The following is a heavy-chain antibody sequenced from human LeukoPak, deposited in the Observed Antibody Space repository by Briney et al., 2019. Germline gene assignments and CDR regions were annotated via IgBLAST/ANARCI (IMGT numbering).Heavy chain of an antibody. J-gene: IGHJ4*02. CDR1: GGSISSSSYY. V-gene: IGHV4-39*07. CDR3: ARGHGDY. CDR2: IYYSGST. Sequence: SETLSLTCTVSGGSISSSSYYWGWIRQPPGKGLEWIGSIYYSGSTYYNPSLKSRVTISVNTSKNQFSLKLSSVTAADTAVYYCARGHGDYWGQGTLVTVSS.